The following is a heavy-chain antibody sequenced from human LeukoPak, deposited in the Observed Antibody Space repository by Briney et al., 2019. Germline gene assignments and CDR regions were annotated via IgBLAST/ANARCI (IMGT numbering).Heavy chain of an antibody. CDR1: GFTLSSYW. CDR3: ATGSPGGH. CDR2: IKQDGSEN. V-gene: IGHV3-7*01. J-gene: IGHJ4*02. D-gene: IGHD6-25*01. Sequence: GGSLRLSCAAAGFTLSSYWMSSARQAPGKGREWLVYIKQDGSENLYVEFVKGRFTISRDNAKNSLHLQMNSLRAEDTAVYYCATGSPGGHWGQGTLVTVSS.